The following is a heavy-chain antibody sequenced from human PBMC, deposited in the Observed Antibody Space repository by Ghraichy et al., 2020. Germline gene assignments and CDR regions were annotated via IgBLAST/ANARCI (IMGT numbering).Heavy chain of an antibody. V-gene: IGHV4-34*01. CDR3: ARRRALRYWFDP. D-gene: IGHD1-26*01. Sequence: SETLSLTCAVYGGSFSGYYWSWIRQPPGKGLEWIGEINHSGSTNYNPSLKSRVTISVDTSKNQFSLKLSSVTAADTAVYYCARRRALRYWFDPWGQGTLVTVSS. CDR1: GGSFSGYY. J-gene: IGHJ5*02. CDR2: INHSGST.